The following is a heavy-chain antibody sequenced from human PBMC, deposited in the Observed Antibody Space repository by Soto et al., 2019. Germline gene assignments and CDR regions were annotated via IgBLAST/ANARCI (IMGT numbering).Heavy chain of an antibody. CDR3: ARKAWVRFDY. D-gene: IGHD7-27*01. CDR2: VFHTGNT. Sequence: SETLSLTXAVSGDSISSSVWWTWVRQPPGKGLEWIGEVFHTGNTNYNPSLKSRVTMSVDKSTNEFSLKVTSVTAADTAIYYCARKAWVRFDYWGQGALVTVSS. CDR1: GDSISSSVW. V-gene: IGHV4-4*02. J-gene: IGHJ4*02.